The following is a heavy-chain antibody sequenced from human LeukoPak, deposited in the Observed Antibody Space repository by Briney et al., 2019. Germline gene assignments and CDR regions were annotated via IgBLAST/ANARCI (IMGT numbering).Heavy chain of an antibody. V-gene: IGHV3-15*01. CDR1: GFTFSAYG. Sequence: KPGGSLRLSCAASGFTFSAYGMHWVRQAPGKGLEWVGHIKSKIDGGTTDYAAPVKGRFTISRDDSKNTLYLQMNSLKTEDTAVYYCTTDLYGGNQFDYWGQGTLVTVSS. D-gene: IGHD4-23*01. CDR2: IKSKIDGGTT. CDR3: TTDLYGGNQFDY. J-gene: IGHJ4*02.